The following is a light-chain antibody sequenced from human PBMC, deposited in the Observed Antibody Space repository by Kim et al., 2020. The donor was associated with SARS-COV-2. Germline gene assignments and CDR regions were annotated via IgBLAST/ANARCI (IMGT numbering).Light chain of an antibody. Sequence: ASVGDRGTVTWRARQGVAGWLAWYQQKPGKAPKLLIYGVSILESGVPSRFSGTGSDTDFTLTISSLQPEDFAVYYCQQANSFPPTFGGGTKVDIK. V-gene: IGKV1-12*01. J-gene: IGKJ4*01. CDR2: GVS. CDR1: QGVAGW. CDR3: QQANSFPPT.